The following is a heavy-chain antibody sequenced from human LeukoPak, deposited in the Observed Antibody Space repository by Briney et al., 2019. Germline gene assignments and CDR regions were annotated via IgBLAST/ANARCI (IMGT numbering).Heavy chain of an antibody. CDR3: AKENVAAALPDNWFDP. CDR1: GFTFSSYA. Sequence: GGPLRLSCAASGFTFSSYAMSWVRQAPGKGLEWVSGISGSGGTTYYAGSVKGRFTISRDNSKKTLYLQMNSLGAEDTAVYYCAKENVAAALPDNWFDPWGQGTLVTVSS. J-gene: IGHJ5*02. D-gene: IGHD2-2*01. V-gene: IGHV3-23*01. CDR2: ISGSGGTT.